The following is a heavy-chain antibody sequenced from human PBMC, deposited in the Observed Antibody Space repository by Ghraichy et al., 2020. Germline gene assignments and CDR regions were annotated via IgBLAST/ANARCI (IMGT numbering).Heavy chain of an antibody. CDR2: INHSGST. V-gene: IGHV4-34*01. D-gene: IGHD2-2*01. CDR3: ARVPAALNYMDV. Sequence: SETLSLTCAVYGGSFSGYYWSWIRQPPGKGLEWIGEINHSGSTNYNPSLKSRVTISVDTSKNQFSLKLSSVTAADTAVYYCARVPAALNYMDVWGKGTTVTVSS. CDR1: GGSFSGYY. J-gene: IGHJ6*03.